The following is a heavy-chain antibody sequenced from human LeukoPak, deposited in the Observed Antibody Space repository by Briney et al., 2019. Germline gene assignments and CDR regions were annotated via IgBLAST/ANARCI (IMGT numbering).Heavy chain of an antibody. CDR1: GFTFSSYA. CDR2: ISYDGSNK. V-gene: IGHV3-30-3*01. J-gene: IGHJ4*02. CDR3: ARVTQELLWFGEPPTFDY. Sequence: GGSLRLSCAASGFTFSSYAMHWVRQAPGKGLEWVAVISYDGSNKYYADSVKGRFTISRDNSKNTLYLQMNSLRAEDTAVYYCARVTQELLWFGEPPTFDYWGQGTLVTVSS. D-gene: IGHD3-10*01.